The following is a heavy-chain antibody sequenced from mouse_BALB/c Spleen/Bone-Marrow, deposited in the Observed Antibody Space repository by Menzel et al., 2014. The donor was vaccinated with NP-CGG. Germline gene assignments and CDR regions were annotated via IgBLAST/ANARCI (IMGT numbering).Heavy chain of an antibody. CDR1: GFTFSNYG. CDR3: ARHGRDYYAMDY. CDR2: ISSDTSYT. Sequence: EVNLVDSGGDLVKPGGSLKLSCAASGFTFSNYGMSWVRQTPDKRLEWVATISSDTSYTYYPDSVKGRFTISRDNAKNTLYLQMSSLKSEDTAMYYCARHGRDYYAMDYWGQGTSVTVSS. V-gene: IGHV5-6*01. J-gene: IGHJ4*01.